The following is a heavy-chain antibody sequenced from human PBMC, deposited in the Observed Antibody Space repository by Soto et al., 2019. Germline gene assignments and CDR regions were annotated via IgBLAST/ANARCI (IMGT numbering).Heavy chain of an antibody. Sequence: GVSLRLSCVGSGIECSNYAMSWVRQAPGKGLEWVSIVSASGRSRYHAGSVKGRFTISRENAKNSQYLQMNSLRAQDTAVYYCESDYDFWSGYPTFDYWVQGTLVTVYS. CDR3: ESDYDFWSGYPTFDY. D-gene: IGHD3-3*01. CDR1: GIECSNYA. CDR2: VSASGRSR. J-gene: IGHJ4*02. V-gene: IGHV3-23*01.